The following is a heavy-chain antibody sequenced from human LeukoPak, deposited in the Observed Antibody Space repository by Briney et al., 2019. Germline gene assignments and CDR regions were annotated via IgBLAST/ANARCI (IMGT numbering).Heavy chain of an antibody. J-gene: IGHJ3*02. CDR2: IKQDGSEK. CDR3: ARGGYYDILTGYGAAFDI. V-gene: IGHV3-7*03. D-gene: IGHD3-9*01. Sequence: GGSLRLSCAASGFTFSSYWMSWVRQAPGKGLEWVANIKQDGSEKYYVDSVKGRFTISRDNAKNSLYLQMNSLRAEDTAVYYCARGGYYDILTGYGAAFDIWGQGTMVTVSS. CDR1: GFTFSSYW.